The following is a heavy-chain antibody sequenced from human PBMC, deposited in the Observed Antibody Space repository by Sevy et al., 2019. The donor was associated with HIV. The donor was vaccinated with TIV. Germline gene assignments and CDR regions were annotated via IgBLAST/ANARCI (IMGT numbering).Heavy chain of an antibody. CDR3: ARGGVLEWPLGPFDY. CDR2: INQDGSER. J-gene: IGHJ4*02. CDR1: GFTFSRFW. Sequence: GGSLRLSCAASGFTFSRFWMSWVRQAPGKGLEWVTNINQDGSERYYVDSVKGRFTISRDNAKNSLYLQMNSLRGEDTAVFFCARGGVLEWPLGPFDYWGQGTLVTVSS. V-gene: IGHV3-7*03. D-gene: IGHD3-3*01.